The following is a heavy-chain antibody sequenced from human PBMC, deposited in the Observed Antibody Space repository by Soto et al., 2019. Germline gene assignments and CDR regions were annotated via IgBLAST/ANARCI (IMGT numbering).Heavy chain of an antibody. D-gene: IGHD7-27*01. Sequence: QVELVQSGAEVKKPGSSVKVSCKASGGTFSSYAISWVRQAPGQGLEWMGGIIPIFGTADYAQKFQGRVTITADESTSTVYMELSSLRSEDTAVYYCASQLTGDYYYYGMDVWGQGTTVTVSS. CDR2: IIPIFGTA. CDR3: ASQLTGDYYYYGMDV. J-gene: IGHJ6*02. V-gene: IGHV1-69*12. CDR1: GGTFSSYA.